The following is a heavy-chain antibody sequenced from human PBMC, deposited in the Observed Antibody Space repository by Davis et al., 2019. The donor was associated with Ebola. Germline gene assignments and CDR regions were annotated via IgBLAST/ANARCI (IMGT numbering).Heavy chain of an antibody. CDR1: GFTFTNYG. CDR3: ARSITMIVAGYFDL. D-gene: IGHD3-22*01. V-gene: IGHV1-18*04. Sequence: AASVKVSCKASGFTFTNYGISWVRQAPGQGLEWMGWISAYNGNTNYAQKLQGRVTMTTDTSTSTAYMELRSLRSDDTAVYYCARSITMIVAGYFDLWGRGTLVTVSS. CDR2: ISAYNGNT. J-gene: IGHJ2*01.